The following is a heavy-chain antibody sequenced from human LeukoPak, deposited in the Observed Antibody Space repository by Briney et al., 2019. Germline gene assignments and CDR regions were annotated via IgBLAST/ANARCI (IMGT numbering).Heavy chain of an antibody. Sequence: ASVKVSCKASGYTFTGYYMHWVRQAPGQGLEWMGWISAYNGNTNYAQKLQGRVTITTDTSTSTAYMELRSLRSDDTAVYYCARDTLDRKEWLRFFDYWGQGTLVTVSS. J-gene: IGHJ4*02. CDR3: ARDTLDRKEWLRFFDY. CDR2: ISAYNGNT. CDR1: GYTFTGYY. D-gene: IGHD5-12*01. V-gene: IGHV1-18*04.